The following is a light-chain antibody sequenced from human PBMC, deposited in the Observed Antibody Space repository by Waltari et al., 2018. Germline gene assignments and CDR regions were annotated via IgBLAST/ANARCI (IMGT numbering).Light chain of an antibody. CDR2: EVS. V-gene: IGLV2-11*01. CDR1: SNEVGAYNY. CDR3: CSYTGTYTHWV. J-gene: IGLJ3*02. Sequence: QSALTQPRAVSASPGQSVTISCTGTSNEVGAYNYVSWHQQTPGKAPKLMIYEVSKRPSGVPDRFSASKSGNTASLTISGLQAEDEADYYCCSYTGTYTHWVFGGGTKLTVL.